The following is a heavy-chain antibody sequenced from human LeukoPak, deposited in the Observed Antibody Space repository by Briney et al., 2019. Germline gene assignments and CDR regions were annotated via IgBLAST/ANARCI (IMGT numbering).Heavy chain of an antibody. CDR2: ISYSGST. D-gene: IGHD5-18*01. CDR1: GGSISSTSYY. CDR3: ARSWIQLWLGDLTFDY. V-gene: IGHV4-39*01. Sequence: SETLSLTCAVSGGSISSTSYYWTWIRQPPGKGLERIGSISYSGSTYYNPSLKSRVTISVDTSKNQFSLKLTSVTAADTAVYYCARSWIQLWLGDLTFDYWGQGTLVTVSS. J-gene: IGHJ4*02.